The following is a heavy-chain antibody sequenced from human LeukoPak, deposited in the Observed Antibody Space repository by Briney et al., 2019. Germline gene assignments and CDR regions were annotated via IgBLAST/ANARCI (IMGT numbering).Heavy chain of an antibody. Sequence: SETLSLTCTVSGGSISSYYWSWIRQPPGKGLEWIGYIYYSGSTNYNPSLKSRVTISVDTSKNQFSLKLSSVTAADTAVYYCARSHCSGGSCYPLTPRNWFDPWGQGTLVTVSS. D-gene: IGHD2-15*01. V-gene: IGHV4-59*01. CDR1: GGSISSYY. CDR2: IYYSGST. J-gene: IGHJ5*02. CDR3: ARSHCSGGSCYPLTPRNWFDP.